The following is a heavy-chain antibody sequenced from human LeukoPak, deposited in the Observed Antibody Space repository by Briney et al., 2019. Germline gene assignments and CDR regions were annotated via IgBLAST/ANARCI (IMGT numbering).Heavy chain of an antibody. V-gene: IGHV3-7*03. D-gene: IGHD3-9*01. CDR2: INQDGSEK. Sequence: PGGSLRLSCAASGFTFSSYWMTWVRQAPGKGLEWVANINQDGSEKYYVDSVKGRFTISRDNAKNSLYLQMNSLRAEDTAVYYCARVVADYDILLDYWGQGSLVTVSS. CDR1: GFTFSSYW. J-gene: IGHJ4*02. CDR3: ARVVADYDILLDY.